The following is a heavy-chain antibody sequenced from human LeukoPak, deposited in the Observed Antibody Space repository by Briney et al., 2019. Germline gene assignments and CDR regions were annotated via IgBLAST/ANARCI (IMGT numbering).Heavy chain of an antibody. J-gene: IGHJ3*02. CDR1: GYTFTSYY. CDR2: INPSGGST. D-gene: IGHD1-26*01. CDR3: AREGIGGAFDI. Sequence: ASVKVSCKASGYTFTSYYMHWVRQAPGQGLEWMGIINPSGGSTSYAQKFQGTVTMTRDTSTSTVYMELSSLRSEDTAVYYCAREGIGGAFDIWGQGTMVTVSS. V-gene: IGHV1-46*01.